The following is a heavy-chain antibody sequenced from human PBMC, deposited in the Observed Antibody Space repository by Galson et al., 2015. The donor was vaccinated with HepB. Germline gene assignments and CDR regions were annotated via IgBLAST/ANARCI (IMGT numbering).Heavy chain of an antibody. V-gene: IGHV3-73*01. D-gene: IGHD6-13*01. Sequence: SPRLSCAASGFTFSGSAIHWVRQASGKGPEWVGRIRSKASDYATAYDASLKGRFTISRDDPKNTAYLHMNSLKTEDTAVYYCLRLGDLSGYSSSWGQGTLVTVSS. CDR1: GFTFSGSA. CDR2: IRSKASDYAT. J-gene: IGHJ4*02. CDR3: LRLGDLSGYSSS.